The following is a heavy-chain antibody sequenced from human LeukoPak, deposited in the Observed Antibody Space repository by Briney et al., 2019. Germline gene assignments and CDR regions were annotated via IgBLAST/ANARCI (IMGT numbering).Heavy chain of an antibody. CDR2: ISAYNGNT. D-gene: IGHD2/OR15-2a*01. J-gene: IGHJ4*02. CDR1: GYTFSSYG. V-gene: IGHV1-18*01. Sequence: ASVKVSCKASGYTFSSYGISWVPQAPGEGLEWMGWISAYNGNTNYAQKLQSTVTMTTDTSTSTAYMELRSLRCDDTAVYYCARRGGENIGGEYWGQGTLVTGSS. CDR3: ARRGGENIGGEY.